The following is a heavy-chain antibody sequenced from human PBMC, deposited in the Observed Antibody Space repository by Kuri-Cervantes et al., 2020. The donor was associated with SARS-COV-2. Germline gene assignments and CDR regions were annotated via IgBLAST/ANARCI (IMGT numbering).Heavy chain of an antibody. J-gene: IGHJ4*02. CDR3: ARQGTTYLDS. V-gene: IGHV1-18*01. D-gene: IGHD1-14*01. Sequence: ASVKVSCKASCYTFSSRGFTWVRQVPGQGLEWVGNISTYNGNANYAQNFQGRVTMTTDKTTKTTHMELRRLQTDDTAIYYCARQGTTYLDSWGQGTLVTVSS. CDR1: CYTFSSRG. CDR2: ISTYNGNA.